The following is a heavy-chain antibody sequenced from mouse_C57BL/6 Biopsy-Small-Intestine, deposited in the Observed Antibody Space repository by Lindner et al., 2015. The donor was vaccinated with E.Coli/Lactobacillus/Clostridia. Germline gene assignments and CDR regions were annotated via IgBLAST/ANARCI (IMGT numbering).Heavy chain of an antibody. J-gene: IGHJ1*01. D-gene: IGHD2-10*01. CDR3: ATGVEMPTMKAFDI. CDR2: ISPYSGVT. CDR1: GYTFTGYY. V-gene: IGHV1-19*01. Sequence: SVKVSCKASGYTFTGYYLHWVRQAPGQGLEWMGRISPYSGVTDSAQKFQGRVTMTRDTSITTAYMELNSLRSDDTAVYYCATGVEMPTMKAFDIWGQGTRVTVS.